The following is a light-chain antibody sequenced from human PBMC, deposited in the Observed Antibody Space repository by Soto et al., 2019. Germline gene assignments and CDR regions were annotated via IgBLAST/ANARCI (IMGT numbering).Light chain of an antibody. Sequence: QSALTQPASVSGSPGQSITISCTGTSSDVGGYNYVSWYQHHPGKAPKLMIYDVTNRASGVSNRFSGSKSGNTASLSISGLQAEDEADYYCSSYTSSNTLGVFGGGTKVTVL. CDR1: SSDVGGYNY. CDR3: SSYTSSNTLGV. V-gene: IGLV2-14*03. CDR2: DVT. J-gene: IGLJ2*01.